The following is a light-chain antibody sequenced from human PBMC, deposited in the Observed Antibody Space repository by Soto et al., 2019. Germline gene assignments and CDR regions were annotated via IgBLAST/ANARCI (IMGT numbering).Light chain of an antibody. V-gene: IGKV3-15*01. CDR3: QQRGNWPLT. J-gene: IGKJ1*01. Sequence: EIVVTKSPAILSVSPGERATLSCRASQNINNNLAWYQRTPGQAPRLLIYDASTRATGIPDRFSGSGSGTEFTLTISSLESEDFAAYFCQQRGNWPLTFGRGTKVDIK. CDR2: DAS. CDR1: QNINNN.